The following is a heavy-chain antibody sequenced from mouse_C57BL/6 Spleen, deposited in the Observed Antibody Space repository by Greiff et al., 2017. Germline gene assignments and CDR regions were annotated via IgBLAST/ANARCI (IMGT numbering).Heavy chain of an antibody. V-gene: IGHV1-15*01. CDR3: TNWDESDY. CDR2: IDPETGGT. CDR1: GYTFTDYE. D-gene: IGHD4-1*01. J-gene: IGHJ2*01. Sequence: VQLQQSGAELVRPGASVTLSCKASGYTFTDYEMHWVKQTPVNGLEWIGAIDPETGGTAYNQKFKGKAILTADKSTSTAYMELRSLTSEDSAVYYCTNWDESDYWGQGTTLTVSS.